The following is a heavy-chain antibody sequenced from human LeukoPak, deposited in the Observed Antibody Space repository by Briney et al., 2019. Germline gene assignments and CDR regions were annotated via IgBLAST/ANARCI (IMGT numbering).Heavy chain of an antibody. D-gene: IGHD2-15*01. Sequence: GGSLRLSCAASGFTFSSYGMHWVRQAPGKGLEWVAVISHDGSNIYYGDSVKGRFSISRDNSKNTLYLQMNSLRVEDTAVYYCAKDPCRVVVATGNYLDPWGQGTLVTVSS. V-gene: IGHV3-30*18. CDR3: AKDPCRVVVATGNYLDP. CDR1: GFTFSSYG. CDR2: ISHDGSNI. J-gene: IGHJ5*02.